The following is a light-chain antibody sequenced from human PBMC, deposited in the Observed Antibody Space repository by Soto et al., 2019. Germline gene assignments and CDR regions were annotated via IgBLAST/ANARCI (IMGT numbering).Light chain of an antibody. CDR2: GAS. V-gene: IGKV3-15*01. CDR1: QSVGSN. Sequence: EIVMTQSPVTLSMSPGERATLSCRASQSVGSNLAWYQQKPGQAPRLLLYGASTRATGIPGRFSGSGSGTEFTLTITSLQSEDFAVYYCQQHNYWPSFGQGTKLEFK. J-gene: IGKJ2*01. CDR3: QQHNYWPS.